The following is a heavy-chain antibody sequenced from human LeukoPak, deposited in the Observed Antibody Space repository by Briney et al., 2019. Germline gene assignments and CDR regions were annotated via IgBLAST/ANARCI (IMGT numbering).Heavy chain of an antibody. J-gene: IGHJ4*02. CDR3: AREEYSSSWYATDY. D-gene: IGHD6-13*01. V-gene: IGHV1-2*02. CDR1: GYTFTGYY. Sequence: ASVKVSYKASGYTFTGYYMHWVRQAPGQGPEWMGWINPNSGGTNYAQKFQGRVTMTRDTSISTAYMELSRLRSDDTAVYYCAREEYSSSWYATDYWGQGTLVTVSS. CDR2: INPNSGGT.